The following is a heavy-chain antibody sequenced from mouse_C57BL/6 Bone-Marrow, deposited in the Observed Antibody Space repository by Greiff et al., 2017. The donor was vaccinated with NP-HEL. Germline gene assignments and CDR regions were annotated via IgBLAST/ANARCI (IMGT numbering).Heavy chain of an antibody. CDR2: ISSGSSTI. CDR3: ARSYGNYVWYFDV. Sequence: EVQRVESGGGLVKPGGSLKLSCAASGFTFSDYGMHWVRQAPEKGLEWVAYISSGSSTIYYADTVKGRFTISRDNAKNTLFLQMTSLRSEDTAMYYCARSYGNYVWYFDVWGTGTTVTVSS. J-gene: IGHJ1*03. CDR1: GFTFSDYG. D-gene: IGHD2-10*02. V-gene: IGHV5-17*01.